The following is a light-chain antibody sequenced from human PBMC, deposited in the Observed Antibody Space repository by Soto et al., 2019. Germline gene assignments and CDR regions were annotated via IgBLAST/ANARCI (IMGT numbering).Light chain of an antibody. J-gene: IGKJ5*01. CDR1: QTTIAKY. CDR2: GAS. V-gene: IGKV3-20*01. Sequence: EIGVTQSPGTLSLCPGESATLACRVSQTTIAKYVAWYQQRRGLAPRLLVYGASKRAAGIPDRFRGSGSGSEFSLTISGLEPEDFAVYFCQHFGSSPPVIFGQGTRLEIK. CDR3: QHFGSSPPVI.